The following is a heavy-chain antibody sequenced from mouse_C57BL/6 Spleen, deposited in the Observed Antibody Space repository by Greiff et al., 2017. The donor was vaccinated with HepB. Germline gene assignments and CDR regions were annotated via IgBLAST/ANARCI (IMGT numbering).Heavy chain of an antibody. CDR1: GYTFTGYW. J-gene: IGHJ3*01. Sequence: VQGVESGAELMKPGASVKLSCKATGYTFTGYWIEWIGEILPGSGSTNYNEKFKGKATFTADTSSNTAYMQLSSLTTEDSAIYYCARPPSDGYFAYWGQGTLVTVSA. CDR2: ILPGSGST. CDR3: ARPPSDGYFAY. D-gene: IGHD2-3*01. V-gene: IGHV1-9*01.